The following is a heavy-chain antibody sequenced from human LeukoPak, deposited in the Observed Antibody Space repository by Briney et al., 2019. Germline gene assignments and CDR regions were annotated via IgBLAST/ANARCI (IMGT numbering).Heavy chain of an antibody. J-gene: IGHJ4*02. V-gene: IGHV1-2*02. Sequence: ASVKVSCKASGYTFTGYYMHWVRQAPGQGLEWMGWINPNSGGTNYAQKFQGRVTMTRDTSISTAYMELSRLRSDDTAVYYCARGRRISSGYFRYYFDYWGQGTLVTVSS. CDR2: INPNSGGT. CDR3: ARGRRISSGYFRYYFDY. D-gene: IGHD3-22*01. CDR1: GYTFTGYY.